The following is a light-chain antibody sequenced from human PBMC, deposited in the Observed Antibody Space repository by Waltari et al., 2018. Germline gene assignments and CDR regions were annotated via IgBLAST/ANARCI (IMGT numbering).Light chain of an antibody. CDR2: DVS. J-gene: IGLJ2*01. V-gene: IGLV2-11*01. CDR3: CSYAGSYTPVV. CDR1: SSDVGGYNY. Sequence: QSALTQPRSVSGSPGQSVTISCTGTSSDVGGYNYVPWYQQHPGKAPKPMIYDVSKRPSGVPDRFSGSKSGNTASLTISGLQAEDEADYYCCSYAGSYTPVVFGGGTKLTVL.